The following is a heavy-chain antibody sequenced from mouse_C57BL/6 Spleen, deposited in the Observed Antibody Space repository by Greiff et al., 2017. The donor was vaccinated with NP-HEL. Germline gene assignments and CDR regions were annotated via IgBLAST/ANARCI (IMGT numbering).Heavy chain of an antibody. CDR2: IYPRSGNT. CDR1: GYTFTSSG. V-gene: IGHV1-81*01. Sequence: QVQLQQSGAELARPGASVKLSCKASGYTFTSSGISWVKQRTGQGLEWIGEIYPRSGNTYYNEKFKGKATLTADKSSSTAYMELRSLTSEDSAVYFCARDLITTVVAEGAMDYWGQGTSVTVSS. J-gene: IGHJ4*01. CDR3: ARDLITTVVAEGAMDY. D-gene: IGHD1-1*01.